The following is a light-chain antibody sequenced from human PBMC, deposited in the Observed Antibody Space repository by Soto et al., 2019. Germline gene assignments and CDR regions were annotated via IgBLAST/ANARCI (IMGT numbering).Light chain of an antibody. V-gene: IGKV3-15*01. CDR1: QSVGSN. CDR3: QQYNNRPPWT. Sequence: EIVMTQSPATLSVSPGERATLSCRASQSVGSNLAWYQQKPGQAPRLLMYGASTRATGVPARFSGSGSGAECTLTISSLQSEDFAVYYCQQYNNRPPWTFGQGTKVEIE. CDR2: GAS. J-gene: IGKJ1*01.